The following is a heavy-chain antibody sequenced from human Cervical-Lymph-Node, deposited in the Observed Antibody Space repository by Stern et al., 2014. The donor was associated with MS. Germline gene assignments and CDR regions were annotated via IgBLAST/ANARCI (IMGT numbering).Heavy chain of an antibody. CDR3: GRERVGGINNMDV. J-gene: IGHJ6*02. CDR1: GGTFTDYA. CDR2: IIPSFETA. V-gene: IGHV1-69*06. Sequence: QVQLVESGTEVKKPGSSVKVSCKASGGTFTDYAVMWVRQAPGQRLEWVGTIIPSFETANYAQNFQGKVTITADKSTTTAYLELSSLRSEDTAIYYCGRERVGGINNMDVWGQGTTVTVSS. D-gene: IGHD3-16*01.